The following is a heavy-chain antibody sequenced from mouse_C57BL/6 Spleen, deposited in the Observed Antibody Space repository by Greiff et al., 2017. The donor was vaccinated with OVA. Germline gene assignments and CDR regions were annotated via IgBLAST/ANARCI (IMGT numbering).Heavy chain of an antibody. D-gene: IGHD3-1*01. J-gene: IGHJ1*03. CDR1: GYSFTSYY. Sequence: QVQLQQSGPELVKPGASVKISCKASGYSFTSYYIHWVKQRPGQGLEWIGWIYPGSGNTKYNEKFKGKATLTADTSSSTAYMQLSSLTSEDAAVYDCARHGPWYCDVWGTGTTVTVSS. V-gene: IGHV1-66*01. CDR2: IYPGSGNT. CDR3: ARHGPWYCDV.